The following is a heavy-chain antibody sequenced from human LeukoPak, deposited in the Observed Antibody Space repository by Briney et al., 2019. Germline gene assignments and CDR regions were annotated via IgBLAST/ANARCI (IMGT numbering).Heavy chain of an antibody. V-gene: IGHV1-69*05. D-gene: IGHD2-21*02. CDR3: ARGHTHCGGDCYSGAKGYYYYMDV. J-gene: IGHJ6*03. Sequence: EASVKVSCKASGGTFSSYAISWVRQAPGQGLEWMGGIIPIFGTANYAQKFQGRVTITTDESTSTAYMELSSLRSEDTAVYYCARGHTHCGGDCYSGAKGYYYYMDVWGKGTTVTVSS. CDR1: GGTFSSYA. CDR2: IIPIFGTA.